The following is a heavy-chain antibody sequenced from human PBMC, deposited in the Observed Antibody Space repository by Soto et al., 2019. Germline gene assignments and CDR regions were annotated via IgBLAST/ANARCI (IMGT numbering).Heavy chain of an antibody. Sequence: ASVKVSCKAAGCTFSSYASSWVRQSPGQGLEWMGGIIPIFGTANYAQKFQGRVTITADESTSTAYMELSSLRSEDTAVYYCARAEMATHDAFDIWGQGTMVTVSS. D-gene: IGHD5-12*01. V-gene: IGHV1-69*13. J-gene: IGHJ3*02. CDR1: GCTFSSYA. CDR3: ARAEMATHDAFDI. CDR2: IIPIFGTA.